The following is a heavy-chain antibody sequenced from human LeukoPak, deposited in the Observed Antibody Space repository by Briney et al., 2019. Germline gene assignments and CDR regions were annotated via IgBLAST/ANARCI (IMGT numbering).Heavy chain of an antibody. CDR3: AREGEGGFEENYYDSSGYFDY. V-gene: IGHV3-30-3*01. Sequence: TGRSLRLSCAASGFTFSSYAMHWVRQAPGKGLERVAVISYDGSNKYYADSVKGRFTISRDNSKNTLYLQMNSLRAEDTAVYYCAREGEGGFEENYYDSSGYFDYWGQGTLVTVSS. D-gene: IGHD3-22*01. CDR1: GFTFSSYA. J-gene: IGHJ4*02. CDR2: ISYDGSNK.